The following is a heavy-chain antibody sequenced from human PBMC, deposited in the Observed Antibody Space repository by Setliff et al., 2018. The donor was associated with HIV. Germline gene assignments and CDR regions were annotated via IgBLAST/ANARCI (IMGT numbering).Heavy chain of an antibody. Sequence: LSLTCAVSGGSISSNTWWSWVRQPPGKGLEWIVEISHSGSTNYNPSLKSRVTISVDKSKNQFSLRLSSVTAADTAVYYCAREAQYSSSWSGRRVTWFDSWGQGILVTVSS. CDR1: GGSISSNTW. D-gene: IGHD6-13*01. V-gene: IGHV4-4*02. CDR3: AREAQYSSSWSGRRVTWFDS. J-gene: IGHJ5*01. CDR2: ISHSGST.